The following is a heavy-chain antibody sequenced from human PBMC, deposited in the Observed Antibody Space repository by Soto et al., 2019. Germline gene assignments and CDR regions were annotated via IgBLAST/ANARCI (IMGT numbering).Heavy chain of an antibody. V-gene: IGHV3-48*01. D-gene: IGHD3-3*01. J-gene: IGHJ6*03. CDR3: AREWGFTITISAYYMDV. CDR2: ISSSSSTI. CDR1: GFTFSSYS. Sequence: GGSLRLSCASSGFTFSSYSMNWVRQAPGKGLEWVSYISSSSSTIYYADSVKGRFTISRDNAKNSLYLQMNSLRAEDTAVYYWAREWGFTITISAYYMDVWGKGTTVTVS.